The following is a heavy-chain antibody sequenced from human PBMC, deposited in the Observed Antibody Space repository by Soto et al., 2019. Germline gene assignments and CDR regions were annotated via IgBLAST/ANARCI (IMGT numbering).Heavy chain of an antibody. CDR1: GFTVSSNY. V-gene: IGHV3-66*01. D-gene: IGHD6-19*01. Sequence: GGSLRLSCAASGFTVSSNYMSWVRQAPGKGLEWVSVIYSGGSTYHADSVKGRFTISRDNSKNTMYLQMNSLRAEDTAVYYCARGLKYSSGWYYFDYWGQGTLVTVSS. CDR3: ARGLKYSSGWYYFDY. J-gene: IGHJ4*02. CDR2: IYSGGST.